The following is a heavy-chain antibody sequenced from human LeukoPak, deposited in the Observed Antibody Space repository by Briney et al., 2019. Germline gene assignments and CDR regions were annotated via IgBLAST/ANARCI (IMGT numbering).Heavy chain of an antibody. V-gene: IGHV3-9*01. Sequence: PGGSLRLSCAASGFTFDDYAMHWVRHAPGKGLEWVSGNSWNSGRIGYADSVKGRFTISRDNAKNSPYLQMNSLRAESTALYYCAQDFHQGSPGGPIIMIVRYFDLWGRGNLVTVSS. D-gene: IGHD3-22*01. J-gene: IGHJ2*01. CDR3: AQDFHQGSPGGPIIMIVRYFDL. CDR2: NSWNSGRI. CDR1: GFTFDDYA.